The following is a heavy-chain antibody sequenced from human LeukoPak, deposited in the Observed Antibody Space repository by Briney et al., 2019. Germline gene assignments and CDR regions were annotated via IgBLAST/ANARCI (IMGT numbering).Heavy chain of an antibody. V-gene: IGHV3-74*01. CDR1: GFTFISYW. CDR2: INSDGSST. D-gene: IGHD3-10*01. Sequence: GGSLRLSCAASGFTFISYWMHWVRQAPGKGLVWVSRINSDGSSTSYADSVKGRFTISRDNAKNTLYLQMNSLRAEDTAVYYCARDILLWFGEYYGMDVWGQGTTVTVSS. CDR3: ARDILLWFGEYYGMDV. J-gene: IGHJ6*02.